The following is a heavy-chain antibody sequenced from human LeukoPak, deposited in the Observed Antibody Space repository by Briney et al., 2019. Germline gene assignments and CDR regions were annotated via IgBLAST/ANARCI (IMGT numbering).Heavy chain of an antibody. J-gene: IGHJ6*02. D-gene: IGHD6-19*01. CDR1: GFTFDDYA. Sequence: GGSLRLSCAASGFTFDDYAMHWVRQAPGKGLEWVLGISWNSGSIGYADSVKGRLTISGDNAKNSLYLQMNSLRAEDTALYYCAKDSSSGRYYYYGMDVWGQGTTVTVSS. CDR3: AKDSSSGRYYYYGMDV. CDR2: ISWNSGSI. V-gene: IGHV3-9*01.